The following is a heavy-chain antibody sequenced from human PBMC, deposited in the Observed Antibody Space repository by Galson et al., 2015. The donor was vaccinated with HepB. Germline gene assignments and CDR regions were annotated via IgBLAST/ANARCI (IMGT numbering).Heavy chain of an antibody. CDR3: AKDPYYQDTTGYYRYFDY. CDR1: GCIFSSYG. D-gene: IGHD3-22*01. CDR2: ISYHGGIT. V-gene: IGHV3-30*18. Sequence: SLRLSCAASGCIFSSYGMHWVRQAPGKGLEWVAVISYHGGITYYADSVKGRFTVSRDNSKDTLFLQMNSLRPEDTAMYYCAKDPYYQDTTGYYRYFDYWGQGTLVSVSS. J-gene: IGHJ4*02.